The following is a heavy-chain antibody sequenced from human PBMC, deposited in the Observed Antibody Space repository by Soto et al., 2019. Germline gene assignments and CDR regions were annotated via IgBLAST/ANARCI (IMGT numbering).Heavy chain of an antibody. Sequence: QVQLQQWGAGLLKPSETLSLTCAVYGGSFSGYYWSWIRQPPGKGLEWIGEINHSGSTNYNPSLKSRVTISVDTSKNQFSLKLSSVTAADTAVYYCASRARGIAAHHGMDVWGQGTPVTVSS. CDR2: INHSGST. CDR1: GGSFSGYY. V-gene: IGHV4-34*01. CDR3: ASRARGIAAHHGMDV. J-gene: IGHJ6*02. D-gene: IGHD6-6*01.